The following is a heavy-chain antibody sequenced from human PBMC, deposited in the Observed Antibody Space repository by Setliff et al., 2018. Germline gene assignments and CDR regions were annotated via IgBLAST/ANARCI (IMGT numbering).Heavy chain of an antibody. CDR2: INPHASEK. D-gene: IGHD3-3*01. CDR1: GFSYSNCW. Sequence: GGSLRLSCTASGFSYSNCWVSWVRQAPGKGLEWLASINPHASEKYYVDSVKGRFTIFRDNAKNSLSLQMNDLRVEDTSVYYCTRDVYDFRTGEAGPWGQGARVTVSS. J-gene: IGHJ5*02. V-gene: IGHV3-7*01. CDR3: TRDVYDFRTGEAGP.